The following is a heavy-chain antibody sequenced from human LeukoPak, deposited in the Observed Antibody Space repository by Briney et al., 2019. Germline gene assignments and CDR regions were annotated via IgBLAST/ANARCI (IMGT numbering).Heavy chain of an antibody. D-gene: IGHD2-21*02. CDR3: ASYPYCGGDCYSLDY. CDR2: IYSGGST. Sequence: GGSLRLSCAASGFTVSSNYMSWVRQAPGKGLEWVSVIYSGGSTYYADSVKGRFTISRDNSKNTLYLQMNSLRAEDTAVYYCASYPYCGGDCYSLDYWGQGTLVAVSS. V-gene: IGHV3-66*01. CDR1: GFTVSSNY. J-gene: IGHJ4*02.